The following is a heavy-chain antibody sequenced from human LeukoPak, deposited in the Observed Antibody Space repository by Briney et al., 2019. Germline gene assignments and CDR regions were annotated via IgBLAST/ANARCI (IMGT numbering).Heavy chain of an antibody. J-gene: IGHJ3*02. Sequence: SETLSLTCAVYGGSFSGYYWSWIRQPPGKGLELIGEINHSGSTNYNPSLKSRVTISVDTSKNQFPMKLSSVTAADTAVYYCARPQAARDAFDIWGQGTMVTVSS. CDR2: INHSGST. CDR1: GGSFSGYY. D-gene: IGHD6-6*01. V-gene: IGHV4-34*01. CDR3: ARPQAARDAFDI.